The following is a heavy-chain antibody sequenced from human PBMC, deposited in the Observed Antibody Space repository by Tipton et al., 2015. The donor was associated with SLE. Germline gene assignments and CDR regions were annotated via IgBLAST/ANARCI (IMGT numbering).Heavy chain of an antibody. CDR1: SGSISSSSYY. V-gene: IGHV4-39*07. CDR3: ARVVKGSSWYWFDP. CDR2: VYYSGST. J-gene: IGHJ5*02. Sequence: TLSLTCTVSSGSISSSSYYWGWIRQPPGKGLEWIGSVYYSGSTYYSPSLKSRVTIPVDTSKNQFSLKLSSVTAADTAVYYCARVVKGSSWYWFDPWGQGTLVTVSS. D-gene: IGHD6-13*01.